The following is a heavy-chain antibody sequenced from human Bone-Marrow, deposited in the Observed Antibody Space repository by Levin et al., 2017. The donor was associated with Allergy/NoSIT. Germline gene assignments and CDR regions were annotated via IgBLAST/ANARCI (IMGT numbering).Heavy chain of an antibody. Sequence: SCAASGFTVSSNYMSWVRQAPGKGLEWVSVIYSGGSTYYADSVKGRFTISRDNSKNTLYLQMNSLRAEDTAVYYCARGTERVVVAATLNYGMDVWGQGTTVTVSS. V-gene: IGHV3-53*01. CDR3: ARGTERVVVAATLNYGMDV. J-gene: IGHJ6*02. CDR1: GFTVSSNY. D-gene: IGHD2-15*01. CDR2: IYSGGST.